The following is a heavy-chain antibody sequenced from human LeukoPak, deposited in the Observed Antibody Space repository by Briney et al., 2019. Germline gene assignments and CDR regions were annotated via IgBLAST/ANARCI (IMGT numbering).Heavy chain of an antibody. V-gene: IGHV3-21*01. J-gene: IGHJ4*02. D-gene: IGHD2-8*01. Sequence: GGSLRLSCAASGFTFSSSAMNWVRQAPGKGLEWVSSINNVASHIYYAHSVKGRFTISRDNAKNSLYLQMNSLSDEDTAVYYCAREGCTNGVCYVDYWGQGTLVTVSS. CDR2: INNVASHI. CDR1: GFTFSSSA. CDR3: AREGCTNGVCYVDY.